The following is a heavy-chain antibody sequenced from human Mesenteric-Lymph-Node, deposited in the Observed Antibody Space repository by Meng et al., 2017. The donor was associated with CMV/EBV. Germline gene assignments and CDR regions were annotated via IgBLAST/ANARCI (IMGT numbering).Heavy chain of an antibody. Sequence: YYIDWVRQAPGQGLEWMGRINPNTGVTDYAQKFQGRVTMTSDTSISTAYMELSRLRSDDTAVYYCALAPPMRDVVVPAAMRAGWFDPWGQGTLVTVSS. CDR2: INPNTGVT. D-gene: IGHD2-2*01. J-gene: IGHJ5*02. CDR1: YY. V-gene: IGHV1-2*06. CDR3: ALAPPMRDVVVPAAMRAGWFDP.